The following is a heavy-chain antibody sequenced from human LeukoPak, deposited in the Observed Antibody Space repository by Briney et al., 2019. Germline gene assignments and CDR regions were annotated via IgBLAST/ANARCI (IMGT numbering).Heavy chain of an antibody. Sequence: SETLSPTCTVSGGSISSSSYYWGWIRQPPGKGLEWIGSIYYSGSTYYNPSLKSRVTISVDTSKNQFSLKLSSVTAADTAVYYCARRADYGDNGGFDYWGQGTLVTVSS. J-gene: IGHJ4*02. D-gene: IGHD4-17*01. CDR3: ARRADYGDNGGFDY. CDR1: GGSISSSSYY. V-gene: IGHV4-39*01. CDR2: IYYSGST.